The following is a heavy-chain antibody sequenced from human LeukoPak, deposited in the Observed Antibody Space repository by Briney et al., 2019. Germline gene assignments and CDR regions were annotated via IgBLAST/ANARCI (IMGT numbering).Heavy chain of an antibody. CDR2: ISSSSSTI. V-gene: IGHV3-48*04. CDR1: GFTFSIFG. J-gene: IGHJ4*02. D-gene: IGHD2-15*01. Sequence: PGGSLRLSCTASGFTFSIFGMHWVRQAPGKGLEWVSYISSSSSTIYYADSVKGRFTISRDNAKNSLYLQMNSLRAEDTAVYYCASQVDIVVVVAATSPLDFWGQGTLVTVSS. CDR3: ASQVDIVVVVAATSPLDF.